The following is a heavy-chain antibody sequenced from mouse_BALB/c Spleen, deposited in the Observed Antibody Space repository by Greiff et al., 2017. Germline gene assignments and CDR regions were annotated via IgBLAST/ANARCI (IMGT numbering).Heavy chain of an antibody. D-gene: IGHD2-14*01. CDR3: ARNPPYRYGAMDY. Sequence: VQRVESGPGLVQPSQSLSITCTVSGFSLTSYGVHWVRQSPGKGLEWLGVIWSGGSTDYNAAFISRLSISKDNSKSQVFFKMNSLQANDTAIYYCARNPPYRYGAMDYWGQGTSVTVSS. J-gene: IGHJ4*01. V-gene: IGHV2-2*02. CDR2: IWSGGST. CDR1: GFSLTSYG.